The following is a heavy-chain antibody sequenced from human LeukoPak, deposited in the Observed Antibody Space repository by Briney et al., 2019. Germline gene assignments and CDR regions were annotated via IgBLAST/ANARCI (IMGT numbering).Heavy chain of an antibody. J-gene: IGHJ4*02. CDR1: GYTFTSYY. CDR3: ARDRSGYGSGSYYKN. D-gene: IGHD3-10*01. Sequence: ASVKVSCKASGYTFTSYYMHWVRQAPGQGLEWMGIINPSGGSTSYAQKFQGRVTMTRDTSTSTVYMELSSLRSEDTAVYYCARDRSGYGSGSYYKNWGQGTLVTVSS. V-gene: IGHV1-46*01. CDR2: INPSGGST.